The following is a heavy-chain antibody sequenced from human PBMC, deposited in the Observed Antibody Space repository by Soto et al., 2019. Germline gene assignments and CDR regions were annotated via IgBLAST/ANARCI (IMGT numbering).Heavy chain of an antibody. V-gene: IGHV6-1*01. CDR2: TYYRSKWYN. CDR3: ARDWDVVVPAAIGYYYGMDV. D-gene: IGHD2-2*01. Sequence: SHTLSLTCAISGDSVSSNSAAWNWIRQSPSRGLEWLGRTYYRSKWYNDYAVSVKSRITINPDTSKNQFSLQLNSVTPEDTAVYYCARDWDVVVPAAIGYYYGMDVWGQGTTVTVSS. CDR1: GDSVSSNSAA. J-gene: IGHJ6*02.